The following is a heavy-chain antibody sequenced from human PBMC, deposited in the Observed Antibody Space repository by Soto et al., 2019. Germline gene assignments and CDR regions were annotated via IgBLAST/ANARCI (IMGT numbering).Heavy chain of an antibody. CDR1: GFKFYNYW. V-gene: IGHV3-7*05. Sequence: GGSLRLSCAASGFKFYNYWMTWVRQAPGEGLEWVASIKKDGSEKYYVDSVKGRFTISRDNTKNSVDLQMNSLRAEDTAVYYCARRHYGMDVWGQGTTVTVSS. CDR2: IKKDGSEK. CDR3: ARRHYGMDV. J-gene: IGHJ6*02.